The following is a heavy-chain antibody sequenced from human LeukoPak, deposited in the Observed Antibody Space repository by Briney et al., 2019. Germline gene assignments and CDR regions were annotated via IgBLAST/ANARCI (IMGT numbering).Heavy chain of an antibody. J-gene: IGHJ4*02. V-gene: IGHV4-39*01. Sequence: PSETLSLTCAVSGASINNNNYYWGWIRPPPGKGLQWIGSISYTGTTYYNPSLESRVTTSVDTSKSQFSLNLTSATAADAAFYYCAKHAYPGTTAPFGFWGQGTLVTVSS. CDR3: AKHAYPGTTAPFGF. D-gene: IGHD1-1*01. CDR1: GASINNNNYY. CDR2: ISYTGTT.